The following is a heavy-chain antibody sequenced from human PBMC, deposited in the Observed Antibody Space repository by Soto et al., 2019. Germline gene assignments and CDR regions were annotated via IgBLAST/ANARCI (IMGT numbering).Heavy chain of an antibody. Sequence: EVQLWESGGGLVQPGGSLRLSCAASGFTFSSYAMSWVRQAPGKGLEWVSAISGSGGSTYYADSVKGRFTISRDNSKNTLYLQMNSLRAEDTAVYYCAKVGGYYYGSGRRLDYWGQGTLVTVSS. CDR3: AKVGGYYYGSGRRLDY. CDR1: GFTFSSYA. J-gene: IGHJ4*02. D-gene: IGHD3-10*01. V-gene: IGHV3-23*01. CDR2: ISGSGGST.